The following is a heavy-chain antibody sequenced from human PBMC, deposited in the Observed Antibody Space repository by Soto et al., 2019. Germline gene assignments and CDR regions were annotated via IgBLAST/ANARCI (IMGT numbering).Heavy chain of an antibody. V-gene: IGHV4-59*01. CDR2: TYYNGDT. J-gene: IGHJ4*02. D-gene: IGHD3-3*01. CDR1: GASINIDF. Sequence: QVQLQESGPGLVKPSETLSLTCSVSGASINIDFWSWIRQPPGRGLEWIGFTYYNGDTVYNPSLKGRATASVDTSKSQGSLRLSSVTAADTAVYYCARGGGRFEQWGQGTLVTVSS. CDR3: ARGGGRFEQ.